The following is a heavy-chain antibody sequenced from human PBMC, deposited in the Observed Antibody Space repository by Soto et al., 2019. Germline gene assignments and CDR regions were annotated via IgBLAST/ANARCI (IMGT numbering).Heavy chain of an antibody. CDR2: ISRFSDRT. CDR1: GFNFNSYT. Sequence: LRRACSASGFNFNSYTMNWVRQAPWKGLEWVSAISRFSDRTYYADSVNGRFAIFRANAENSVPLQGNSLRAEDPAVYYCARVGAYFGAFDYFDYWGQGPPVTV. V-gene: IGHV3-21*06. J-gene: IGHJ4*02. D-gene: IGHD3-10*01. CDR3: ARVGAYFGAFDYFDY.